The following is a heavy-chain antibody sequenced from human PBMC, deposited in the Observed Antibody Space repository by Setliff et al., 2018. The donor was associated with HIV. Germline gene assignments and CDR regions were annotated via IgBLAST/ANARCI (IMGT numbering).Heavy chain of an antibody. Sequence: SETLSLTCTVSGGSISSYYWSWIRQPPGKGLEWIGYIYYSGSTNYNPSLKSRVTISVDTSKNQFSLKLSSVTAADTAVYYCAKPSLEWSPNWFDPWGQGTLVTVSS. D-gene: IGHD3-3*01. CDR2: IYYSGST. J-gene: IGHJ5*02. CDR1: GGSISSYY. CDR3: AKPSLEWSPNWFDP. V-gene: IGHV4-59*08.